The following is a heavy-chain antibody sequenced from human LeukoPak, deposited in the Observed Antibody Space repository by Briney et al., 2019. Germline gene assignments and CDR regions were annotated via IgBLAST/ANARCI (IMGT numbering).Heavy chain of an antibody. CDR3: ARGPYYFDSSGYYKPFHY. D-gene: IGHD3-22*01. CDR2: IYSGGRT. V-gene: IGHV3-53*01. Sequence: GGSLRLSCAASGFTVSSNHMSWVRQAPGKGLEWVSVIYSGGRTYYSDSVKGRFTISRDNSKNTLYLQMKSLRAEDTAVYYCARGPYYFDSSGYYKPFHYWGQGTLVTVSS. J-gene: IGHJ4*02. CDR1: GFTVSSNH.